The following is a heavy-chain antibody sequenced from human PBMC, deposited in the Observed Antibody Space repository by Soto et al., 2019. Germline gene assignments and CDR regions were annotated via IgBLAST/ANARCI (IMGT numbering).Heavy chain of an antibody. CDR2: ISDSGST. V-gene: IGHV4-59*08. J-gene: IGHJ4*02. CDR1: GGSLSKNY. CDR3: ARLKQGYYFDC. Sequence: SETLSLTCAVSGGSLSKNYWSWIRQAPAKGLEYIGYISDSGSTNYNPSLKSRVTISIDTSKNQFSLKLSSGTAADTAVYYCARLKQGYYFDCWGQGTLVTVSS. D-gene: IGHD2-15*01.